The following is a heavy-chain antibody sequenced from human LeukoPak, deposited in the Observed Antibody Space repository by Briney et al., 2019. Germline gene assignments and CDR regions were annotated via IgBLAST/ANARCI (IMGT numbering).Heavy chain of an antibody. D-gene: IGHD3-9*01. CDR3: ARHDYDILTGLYAFDI. CDR1: GGSISSSSYY. J-gene: IGHJ3*02. Sequence: SETRSLTCTVSGGSISSSSYYWGWIRQPPGKGLEWIGSIYYSGSTYYNPSLKSRVTISVDTSKNQFSLKLSSVTAADTAVYYCARHDYDILTGLYAFDIWGQGTIVTVSS. CDR2: IYYSGST. V-gene: IGHV4-39*01.